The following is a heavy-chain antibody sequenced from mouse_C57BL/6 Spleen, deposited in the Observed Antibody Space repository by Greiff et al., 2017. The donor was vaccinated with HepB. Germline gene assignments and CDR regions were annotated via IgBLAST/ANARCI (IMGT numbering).Heavy chain of an antibody. CDR1: GFNIKDYY. J-gene: IGHJ4*01. V-gene: IGHV14-2*01. CDR3: ARFYYYGSSYVGSAMDY. CDR2: IDPEDGET. Sequence: VQLQQSGAELVKPGASVKLSCTASGFNIKDYYMHWVKQRTEQGLEWIGRIDPEDGETKYAPKFPGKATITADTSANTAYLQLSSLTSEDTAVYYCARFYYYGSSYVGSAMDYWGQGTSVTVSS. D-gene: IGHD1-1*01.